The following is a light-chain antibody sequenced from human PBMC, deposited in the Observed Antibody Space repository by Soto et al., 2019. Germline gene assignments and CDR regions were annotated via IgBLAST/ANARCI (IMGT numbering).Light chain of an antibody. CDR2: RVN. CDR1: SSDIGAYNH. J-gene: IGLJ1*01. Sequence: QSVLTQPASVSGSPGQSITISCSGSSSDIGAYNHVAWFQQFPGKTPKLVIYRVNDRPSGVSYRFSGSKSGNTASLTISGLQADDEADYYCISYTVSRSYVFXTGTKVTVL. CDR3: ISYTVSRSYV. V-gene: IGLV2-14*01.